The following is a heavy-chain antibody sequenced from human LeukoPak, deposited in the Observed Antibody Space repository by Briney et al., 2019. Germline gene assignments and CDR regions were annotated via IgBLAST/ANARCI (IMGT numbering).Heavy chain of an antibody. Sequence: GGSLRLSYAASGFTFSNYWMHWVRQAPGKGLVWVSRINSDGSSTSYADSVKGRFTISRDNAKNTLYLQMNSLRAEDTAVYYCAKDDPGSYGPDDLDYWGQGTLVTVSS. CDR1: GFTFSNYW. J-gene: IGHJ4*02. V-gene: IGHV3-74*01. D-gene: IGHD5-18*01. CDR3: AKDDPGSYGPDDLDY. CDR2: INSDGSST.